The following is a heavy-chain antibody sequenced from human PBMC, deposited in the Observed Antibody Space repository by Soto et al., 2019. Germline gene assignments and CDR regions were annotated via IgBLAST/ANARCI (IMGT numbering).Heavy chain of an antibody. CDR2: IYYSGST. V-gene: IGHV4-39*01. CDR3: ARRGDIVVASTQGGNWFDP. D-gene: IGHD2-2*01. Sequence: QLQLQESGPGLVKPSETLSLTCTVSGGSISSSSYYWGWIRQPPGKGLEWIGSIYYSGSTYYNPSLKSRVTISVDTSKNQFSLKLSSVTAADTAVYYCARRGDIVVASTQGGNWFDPWGQGTLVTVSS. CDR1: GGSISSSSYY. J-gene: IGHJ5*02.